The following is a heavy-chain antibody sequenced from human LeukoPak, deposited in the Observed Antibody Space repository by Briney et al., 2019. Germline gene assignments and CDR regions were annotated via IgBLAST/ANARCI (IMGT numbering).Heavy chain of an antibody. J-gene: IGHJ4*02. CDR2: ITTGDGNT. V-gene: IGHV3-23*01. D-gene: IGHD7-27*01. Sequence: GGSLRLSCAASGFTFSTYAMTWVRQAPGKGLKWVSTITTGDGNTYYADSVKGRFTVSRDDSKNTLYLQMNSLRAEDTAVYYCAKDGGLWVSAHWGDSWGRGTLVTVSS. CDR3: AKDGGLWVSAHWGDS. CDR1: GFTFSTYA.